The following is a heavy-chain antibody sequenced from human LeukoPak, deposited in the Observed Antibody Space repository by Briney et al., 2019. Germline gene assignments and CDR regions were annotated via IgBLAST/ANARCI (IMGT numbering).Heavy chain of an antibody. CDR3: AKDQYYYDSSGPFDY. J-gene: IGHJ4*02. V-gene: IGHV3-23*01. CDR2: ISGSGGST. Sequence: GGSLRLSCAASGFTFSSYGMSWVRQAPGKGLEWVSAISGSGGSTYYADSVKGRFTISRDNSKNTLNLQMNSLRGEDTAVYYCAKDQYYYDSSGPFDYWGQGTLVTVSS. CDR1: GFTFSSYG. D-gene: IGHD3-22*01.